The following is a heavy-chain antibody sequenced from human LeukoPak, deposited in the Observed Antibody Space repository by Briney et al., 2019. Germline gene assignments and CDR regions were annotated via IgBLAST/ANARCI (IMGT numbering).Heavy chain of an antibody. Sequence: PSETLSLTCTVSGGSISSYYWNWIRQPAGKGLEWIGRTYTSGSTNYNPSLKSRVTISVDKSKNQFFLKLSSVTAADTAVYYCARDGYSGSYFFDYWGQGTLVTVSS. D-gene: IGHD1-26*01. J-gene: IGHJ4*02. CDR3: ARDGYSGSYFFDY. CDR2: TYTSGST. V-gene: IGHV4-4*07. CDR1: GGSISSYY.